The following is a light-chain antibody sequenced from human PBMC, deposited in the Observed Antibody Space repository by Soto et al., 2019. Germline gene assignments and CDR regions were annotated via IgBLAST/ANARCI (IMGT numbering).Light chain of an antibody. CDR1: QSVSSN. CDR2: GAS. CDR3: QQYENFPIT. J-gene: IGKJ5*01. V-gene: IGKV3-15*01. Sequence: EMVMTQSPATLSVSPGERATLSCRASQSVSSNLAWYQQKPGQAPRLLIYGASTRATGIPARFSGSGSGTEFTLTISSLQSEDIATYYCQQYENFPITFGQGTRLEIK.